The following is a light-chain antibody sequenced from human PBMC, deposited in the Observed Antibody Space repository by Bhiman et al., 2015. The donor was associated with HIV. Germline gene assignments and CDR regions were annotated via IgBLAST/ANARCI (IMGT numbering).Light chain of an antibody. CDR1: NSDIGAYNY. Sequence: QSALTQPASVSGCPGQSISISCTGSNSDIGAYNYVSWYQQHPGEAPKLIISLVTQRPSGVSHRFSGSKSGDTASLAISGLQAEDEADYYCSSKTTSPTFHVLFGGGTKRDRP. J-gene: IGLJ2*01. CDR3: SSKTTSPTFHVL. V-gene: IGLV2-14*03. CDR2: LVT.